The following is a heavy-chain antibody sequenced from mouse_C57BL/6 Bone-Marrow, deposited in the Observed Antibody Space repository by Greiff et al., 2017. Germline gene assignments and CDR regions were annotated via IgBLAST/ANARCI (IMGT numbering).Heavy chain of an antibody. CDR2: SRNKANDYTT. Sequence: EVKLVESGGGLVQSGRSLRLSCATSGFTFSDFYMEWVRQAPGKGLEWIAASRNKANDYTTEYSASVKGRFIVSRDTSQSILYLQMNALRAEDTAIYYCARDAYYSNYSYYAMDYWGQGTSVTVSS. CDR3: ARDAYYSNYSYYAMDY. CDR1: GFTFSDFY. D-gene: IGHD2-5*01. V-gene: IGHV7-1*01. J-gene: IGHJ4*01.